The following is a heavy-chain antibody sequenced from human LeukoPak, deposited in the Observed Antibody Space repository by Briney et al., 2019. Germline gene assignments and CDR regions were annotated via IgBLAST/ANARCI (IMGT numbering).Heavy chain of an antibody. Sequence: GESLRLSCAASGFTFSNYGMSWARQAPGKGLEWVSVIRGSGGGTYYADSVKGRFTISRDNSKNTVYLQMNSLRAEDTAVYYCVKARMPHCGTDCLESWGQGTLVTVSS. D-gene: IGHD2-21*02. CDR3: VKARMPHCGTDCLES. CDR1: GFTFSNYG. J-gene: IGHJ4*02. CDR2: IRGSGGGT. V-gene: IGHV3-23*01.